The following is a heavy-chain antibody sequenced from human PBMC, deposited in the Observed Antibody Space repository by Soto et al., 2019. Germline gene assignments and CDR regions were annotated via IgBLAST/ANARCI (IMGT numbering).Heavy chain of an antibody. CDR1: GFTFDDYA. D-gene: IGHD3-3*01. Sequence: PGGSLRLSCAASGFTFDDYAMHWVRQAPGKGLEWVSGISWNSGSIGYADSVKGRFTISRDNAKNSLYLQMNSLRAEDTAVYYCARDDYDFWSGEDYYYGMDVWGQGTTVTVSS. J-gene: IGHJ6*02. V-gene: IGHV3-9*01. CDR3: ARDDYDFWSGEDYYYGMDV. CDR2: ISWNSGSI.